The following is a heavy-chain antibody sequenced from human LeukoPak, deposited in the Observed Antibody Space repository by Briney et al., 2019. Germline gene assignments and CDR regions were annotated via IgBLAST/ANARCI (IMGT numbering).Heavy chain of an antibody. CDR1: GGTFSSYA. CDR2: IIPIFGTA. CDR3: AGGYSSSIKDAFDI. J-gene: IGHJ3*02. V-gene: IGHV1-69*01. D-gene: IGHD6-6*01. Sequence: SVKVSCKASGGTFSSYAISWVRQAPGQGLEWMGGIIPIFGTANYAQKFQGRVTITADESTSTAYMELSSLRSEDTAVYYCAGGYSSSIKDAFDIWGQGTMVTVSS.